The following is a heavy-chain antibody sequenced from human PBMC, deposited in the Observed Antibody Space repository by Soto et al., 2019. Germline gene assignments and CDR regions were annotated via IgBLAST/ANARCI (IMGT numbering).Heavy chain of an antibody. V-gene: IGHV3-23*01. J-gene: IGHJ4*02. CDR3: APRGSGSYYDL. D-gene: IGHD1-26*01. CDR2: ISGSGDST. CDR1: GFTFSSYA. Sequence: EVQLLESGGGLVQPGGSLRLSCAASGFTFSSYAMRWVRQAPVKGLEWVSAISGSGDSTYYADSVKGRFTISRDNSKNTLYLQMTSLRAEDTGVYYCAPRGSGSYYDLWGQGTVVTVSS.